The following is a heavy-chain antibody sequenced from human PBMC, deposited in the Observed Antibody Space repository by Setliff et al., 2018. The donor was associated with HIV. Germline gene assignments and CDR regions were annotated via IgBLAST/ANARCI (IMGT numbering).Heavy chain of an antibody. D-gene: IGHD1-26*01. CDR3: ARVVLLEPLTPVGTFDI. V-gene: IGHV4-31*03. Sequence: SETLSLTCTVSGVSVSRDGYYWSWIRQLPGKDLEWIAFISYIGTTFYYPSLKSRLTISRVPAKSQFSLKLSSVTAADTAVYYCARVVLLEPLTPVGTFDIWGQGTTVTVSS. CDR1: GVSVSRDGYY. CDR2: ISYIGTT. J-gene: IGHJ3*02.